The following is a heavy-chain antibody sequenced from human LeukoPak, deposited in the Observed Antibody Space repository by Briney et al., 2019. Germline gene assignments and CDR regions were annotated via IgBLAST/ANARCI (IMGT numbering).Heavy chain of an antibody. J-gene: IGHJ4*02. CDR1: GGTFSSYA. V-gene: IGHV1-69*01. CDR3: ARRNEYYDYVWGSYQPQYYFDY. D-gene: IGHD3-16*01. CDR2: IIPIFGTA. Sequence: GSSVKVSCKASGGTFSSYAISWVRQAPRQGLEWMGGIIPIFGTANYAQKFQGRVTITADESTSTAYMELSSLRSEDTAVYYCARRNEYYDYVWGSYQPQYYFDYWGQGTLVTVSS.